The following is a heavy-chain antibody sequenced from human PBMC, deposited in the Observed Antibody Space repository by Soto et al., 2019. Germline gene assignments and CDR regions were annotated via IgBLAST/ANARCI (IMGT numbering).Heavy chain of an antibody. J-gene: IGHJ5*02. D-gene: IGHD3-10*01. V-gene: IGHV1-8*01. Sequence: ASVKVSCKASGYTFTSYDINWVRQATGQGLEWMEWMNPNSGNTGYAQKFQGRVTMTRNTSISTAYMELSSLRSEDTAVYYCARGRVSYYYGSGSYYVGQNNWFDPWGQGTLVTVSS. CDR2: MNPNSGNT. CDR3: ARGRVSYYYGSGSYYVGQNNWFDP. CDR1: GYTFTSYD.